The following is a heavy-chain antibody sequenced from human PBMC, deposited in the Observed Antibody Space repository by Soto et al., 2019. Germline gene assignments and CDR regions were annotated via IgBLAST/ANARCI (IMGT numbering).Heavy chain of an antibody. D-gene: IGHD3-22*01. V-gene: IGHV3-30*18. Sequence: GGSHRLSCAASGFTFSAYGIHWVRQATGKGLEWVAVISHDGSNTNYADSVEGRFTISRDNSKSTVYLQMNSLRAEDTAIYYWAKDKYSYDSSGYYLFNYGGRGARATVPS. J-gene: IGHJ4*02. CDR1: GFTFSAYG. CDR2: ISHDGSNT. CDR3: AKDKYSYDSSGYYLFNY.